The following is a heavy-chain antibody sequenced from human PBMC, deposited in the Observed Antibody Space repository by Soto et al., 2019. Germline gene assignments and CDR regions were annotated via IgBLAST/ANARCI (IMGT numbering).Heavy chain of an antibody. V-gene: IGHV1-69*08. CDR1: GGTFSNDI. CDR2: IIPLLDIT. J-gene: IGHJ4*02. D-gene: IGHD5-12*01. Sequence: QVQLVQSGAEVKKPGSSVKVSCKASGGTFSNDIITWVRQAPGQGLEWMGRIIPLLDITNYAQKFQGRVTITADKSTSTAYMELNSLRSEDTAVYYCVRDAPSGSTYSGIDGIDYWGQGTLVTVSS. CDR3: VRDAPSGSTYSGIDGIDY.